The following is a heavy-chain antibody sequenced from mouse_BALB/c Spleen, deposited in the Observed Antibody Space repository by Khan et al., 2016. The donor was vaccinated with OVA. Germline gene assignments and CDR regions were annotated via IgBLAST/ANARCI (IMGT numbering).Heavy chain of an antibody. CDR1: GFTFSSFT. J-gene: IGHJ3*01. V-gene: IGHV5-9*03. CDR2: ICSGGDNT. CDR3: ARSNYGPFAY. D-gene: IGHD1-1*02. Sequence: EVELVESGGGLVKPGGSLKLSCAASGFTFSSFTMSWVRQTPEKRLEWVASICSGGDNTYYPDSVKGRFTISRDNAKNNLYLQMSSLRSEDTALYYCARSNYGPFAYWGQGTLVTVSA.